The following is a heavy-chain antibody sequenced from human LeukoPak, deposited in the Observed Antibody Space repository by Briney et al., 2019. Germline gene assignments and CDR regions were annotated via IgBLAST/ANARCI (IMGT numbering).Heavy chain of an antibody. CDR1: GFTFIDAW. CDR2: IRSKTYGGTT. D-gene: IGHD2-15*01. CDR3: TRVWRLSCSGGSCYSPFDY. Sequence: GGSLRLSCAASGFTFIDAWMGWVRQAPGKGPEWVGFIRSKTYGGTTEYAASVKGRFTISRDDSKSIAYLQMNSLKTEDTAVYYCTRVWRLSCSGGSCYSPFDYWGQGTLVTVSS. J-gene: IGHJ4*02. V-gene: IGHV3-49*04.